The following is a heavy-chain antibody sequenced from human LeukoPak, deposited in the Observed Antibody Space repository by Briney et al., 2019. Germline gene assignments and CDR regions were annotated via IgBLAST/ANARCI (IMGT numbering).Heavy chain of an antibody. Sequence: SETLSLTCTVSGGSTNSNSFNWGWIRHPPGKELEWIGSIYFTGSTYYNPSLKSRVIISVDTPKNQFSLKLRSMTAADTAVYYCARHLVVGRFDPWGQGTLVTVSS. J-gene: IGHJ5*02. D-gene: IGHD3-10*01. CDR1: GGSTNSNSFN. CDR2: IYFTGST. V-gene: IGHV4-39*01. CDR3: ARHLVVGRFDP.